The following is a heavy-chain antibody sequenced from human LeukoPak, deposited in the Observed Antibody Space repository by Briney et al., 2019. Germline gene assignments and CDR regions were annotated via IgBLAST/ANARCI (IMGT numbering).Heavy chain of an antibody. Sequence: SQTLSLTCNVSGVSVSDGRYYWTWIRQHPGKGLEWIGYKYYSGSAKYNPSLKSRLTISIDTSKNQFSLQLSSVTAADTATYYCATPYCSSTSCLDVFNMWGQGTRVTVSS. CDR2: KYYSGSA. CDR1: GVSVSDGRYY. CDR3: ATPYCSSTSCLDVFNM. J-gene: IGHJ3*02. V-gene: IGHV4-31*03. D-gene: IGHD2-2*01.